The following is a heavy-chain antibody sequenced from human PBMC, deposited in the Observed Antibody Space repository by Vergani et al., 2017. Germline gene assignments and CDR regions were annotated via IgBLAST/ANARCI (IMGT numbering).Heavy chain of an antibody. CDR3: AHTATSAVRHSDFYYGMDV. V-gene: IGHV2-5*01. CDR1: GFSLSRSGVG. D-gene: IGHD6-6*01. Sequence: QITLKESGPTVVKPTQTLTLTCTFSGFSLSRSGVGVGWIRQPPEKALEWLALIYWNDDKRYSPFLESKLTISKDTAKNQVVLTMTNVDPVDTATYYCAHTATSAVRHSDFYYGMDVWGQGP. CDR2: IYWNDDK. J-gene: IGHJ6*02.